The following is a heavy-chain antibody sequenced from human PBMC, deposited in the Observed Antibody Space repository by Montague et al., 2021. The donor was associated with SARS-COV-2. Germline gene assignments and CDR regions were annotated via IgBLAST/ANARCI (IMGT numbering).Heavy chain of an antibody. V-gene: IGHV4-39*07. CDR3: ARDEYNRYWYKS. CDR2: VDSAGST. Sequence: SETLSLTCTVSAGSLSSRSNYWGWIRKPPGMGLQWIGSVDSAGSTYYSPSLKSRVTISLDTSKNQFSLKLSSVTAADTAVYYCARDEYNRYWYKSWGQGTLVTVSS. J-gene: IGHJ5*02. CDR1: AGSLSSRSNY. D-gene: IGHD2-8*02.